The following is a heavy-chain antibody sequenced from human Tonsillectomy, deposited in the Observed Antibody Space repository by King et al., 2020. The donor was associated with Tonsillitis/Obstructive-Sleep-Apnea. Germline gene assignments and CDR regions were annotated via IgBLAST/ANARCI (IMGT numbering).Heavy chain of an antibody. J-gene: IGHJ4*02. CDR1: GGSVSSGGYY. CDR2: IYYSGST. V-gene: IGHV4-31*03. CDR3: ARDGGDPPGFDY. D-gene: IGHD3-10*01. Sequence: VQLQESGPGLVKPSQTLSLTCTVSGGSVSSGGYYWSWIRQHPGKGLEWIGYIYYSGSTYYNPSLKSRVTISVDTSENQFSLKLISVSAADTAVYYCARDGGDPPGFDYWGQGTLVTVSS.